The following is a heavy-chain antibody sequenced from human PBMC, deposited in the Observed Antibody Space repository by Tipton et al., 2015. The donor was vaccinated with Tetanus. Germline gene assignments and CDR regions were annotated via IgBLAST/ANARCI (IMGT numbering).Heavy chain of an antibody. D-gene: IGHD6-19*01. CDR2: ISSSSYI. CDR1: GFTFSGYS. V-gene: IGHV3-21*01. CDR3: ARDSGGWDDYYFYGMDV. J-gene: IGHJ6*02. Sequence: SLRLSCAASGFTFSGYSMNWVRQAPGKGLEWVSSISSSSYIYYADSVKGRFTFSRDNAKNSLYLQMSSLRAEDTAVYYCARDSGGWDDYYFYGMDVWGQGPTVTVSS.